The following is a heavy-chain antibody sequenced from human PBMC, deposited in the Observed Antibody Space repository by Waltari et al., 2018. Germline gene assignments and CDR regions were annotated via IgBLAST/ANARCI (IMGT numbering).Heavy chain of an antibody. J-gene: IGHJ4*02. CDR2: ISGSGGST. V-gene: IGHV3-23*01. CDR3: ASDTPMVQGDKDY. D-gene: IGHD3-10*01. Sequence: EVQLLESGGGLVQPGGSLRLSCAASGFTFSSYAMSWVRQAPGKGLEWVSAISGSGGSTYYADSVKGRFTISRDNAKNSLYLQMNSLRAEDTAVYYCASDTPMVQGDKDYWGQGTLVTVSS. CDR1: GFTFSSYA.